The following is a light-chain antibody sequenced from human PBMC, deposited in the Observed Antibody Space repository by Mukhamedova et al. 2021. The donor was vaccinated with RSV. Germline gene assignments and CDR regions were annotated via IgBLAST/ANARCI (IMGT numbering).Light chain of an antibody. CDR2: GAS. V-gene: IGKV3-15*01. J-gene: IGKJ1*01. CDR3: QQYNNWPPWT. Sequence: YMGKPGQAPRPLIYGASTRATGIPARFSGSGSGTEFTLTISSMQSEDFAVYYCQQYNNWPPWTFGQGTKVEIK.